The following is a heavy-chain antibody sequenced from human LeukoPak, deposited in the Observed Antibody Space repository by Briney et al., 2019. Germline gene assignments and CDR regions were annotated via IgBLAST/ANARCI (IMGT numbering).Heavy chain of an antibody. J-gene: IGHJ4*02. CDR3: ASGGVVPAANLDY. V-gene: IGHV1-69*13. D-gene: IGHD2-2*01. Sequence: SVKVSCEASGGTFSSYAISWVRQAPGQGLEWMGGIIPIFGTANYAQKFQGRVTITADESTSTAYMELSSLRSEDTAVYYCASGGVVPAANLDYWGQGTLVTVSS. CDR1: GGTFSSYA. CDR2: IIPIFGTA.